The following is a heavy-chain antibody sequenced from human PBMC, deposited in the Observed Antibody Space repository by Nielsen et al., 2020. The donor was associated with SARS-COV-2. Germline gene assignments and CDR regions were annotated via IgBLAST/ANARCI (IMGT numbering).Heavy chain of an antibody. Sequence: GESLKISCAASGFTFISYSMNWVRQAPGKGLEWISSISSNSDSIYYADSVKGRLTISRDNAKNSVYLQMNSLRAEDTAVYYCAREANLDYWGQGTLVTVSS. V-gene: IGHV3-21*01. J-gene: IGHJ4*02. D-gene: IGHD1-14*01. CDR2: ISSNSDSI. CDR1: GFTFISYS. CDR3: AREANLDY.